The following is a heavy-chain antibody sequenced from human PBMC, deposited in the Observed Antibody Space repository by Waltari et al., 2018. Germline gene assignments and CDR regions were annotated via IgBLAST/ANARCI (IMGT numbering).Heavy chain of an antibody. D-gene: IGHD3-3*01. CDR1: GYSISSGYY. CDR2: IYHSGST. CDR3: ARALRRRITIFGVASRDYYYYMDV. J-gene: IGHJ6*03. V-gene: IGHV4-38-2*01. Sequence: QVQLQESGPGLVKPSETLSLTCAVSGYSISSGYYWGWIRQPPGKGLEWIGNIYHSGSTHYNPSLKSRVTISVDTSKNQFSLKLSSVTAADTAVYYCARALRRRITIFGVASRDYYYYMDVWGKGTTVTISS.